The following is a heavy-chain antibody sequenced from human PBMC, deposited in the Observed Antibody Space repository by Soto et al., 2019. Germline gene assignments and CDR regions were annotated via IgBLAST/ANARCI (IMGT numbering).Heavy chain of an antibody. CDR1: GFGCSTYG. D-gene: IGHD1-26*01. CDR2: ISKDGSKK. CDR3: AKGCGNYWAFDY. J-gene: IGHJ4*02. Sequence: QVHLVESGGGVPQPGRSLRLSCAASGFGCSTYGMHWVRQAPGKGLEWVAFISKDGSKKYYADSVKVRFTISRDNSKNTLYLRINSLRAADTAVYSCAKGCGNYWAFDYWGQGTLVTVSS. V-gene: IGHV3-30*18.